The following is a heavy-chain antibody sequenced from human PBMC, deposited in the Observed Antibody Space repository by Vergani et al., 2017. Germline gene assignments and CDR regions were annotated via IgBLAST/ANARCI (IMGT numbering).Heavy chain of an antibody. Sequence: QVQLVQSGAEVKKPGSSVKVSCKASGGTFSSYAISWVRQAPGQGLERMGGIIPIFGTANYAQKFQGRVTITADESTSTAYMELSSLRSEDTAVYYCAITYPPVVAAHLVGMDVWGQGTTVTVSS. CDR2: IIPIFGTA. J-gene: IGHJ6*02. D-gene: IGHD2-15*01. CDR3: AITYPPVVAAHLVGMDV. CDR1: GGTFSSYA. V-gene: IGHV1-69*01.